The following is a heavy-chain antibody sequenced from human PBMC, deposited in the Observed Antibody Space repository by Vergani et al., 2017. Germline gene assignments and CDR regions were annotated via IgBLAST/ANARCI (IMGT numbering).Heavy chain of an antibody. CDR1: GFTFSSYW. CDR2: IKQDGSEK. V-gene: IGHV3-7*01. Sequence: EVQLVESGGGLVQPGGSLRLSCAASGFTFSSYWMSWVRQASGKGLEWVANIKQDGSEKYYVDSVKGRFTISRDNAKNSLYLQMNSLRAEDTAVYYCARVSRCAAGNAFDIWGQGTMVTVSS. J-gene: IGHJ3*02. CDR3: ARVSRCAAGNAFDI. D-gene: IGHD6-13*01.